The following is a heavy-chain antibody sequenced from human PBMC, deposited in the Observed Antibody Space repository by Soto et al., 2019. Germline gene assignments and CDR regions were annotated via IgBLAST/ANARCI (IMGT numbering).Heavy chain of an antibody. D-gene: IGHD6-6*01. CDR2: TYHGGST. V-gene: IGHV4-38-2*01. Sequence: SETLSLTCAVSGHSISSCYYCGWIRQPPGKGLEWIGSTYHGGSTYYNPSLKSRVSISVDTSKNQLSLKLRSVTAADTAVYYCARKGGSSSTSNYAMDVWGQGTTGT. J-gene: IGHJ6*02. CDR3: ARKGGSSSTSNYAMDV. CDR1: GHSISSCYY.